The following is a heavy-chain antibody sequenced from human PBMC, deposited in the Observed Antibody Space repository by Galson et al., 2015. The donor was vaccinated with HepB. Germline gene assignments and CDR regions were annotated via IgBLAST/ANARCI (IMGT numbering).Heavy chain of an antibody. CDR1: GFTFSNTA. Sequence: SLRLSCAASGFTFSNTAMSWVRQAPGKGLEWVGRIRSKTDGGSKDYAAPVDGRFAISEDDSKDMLYLQINSLKTEDAGVYYGTTGGGTCSDYNYYGMVVWGQGTTVTVSS. J-gene: IGHJ6*02. CDR2: IRSKTDGGSK. D-gene: IGHD2-15*01. V-gene: IGHV3-15*01. CDR3: TTGGGTCSDYNYYGMVV.